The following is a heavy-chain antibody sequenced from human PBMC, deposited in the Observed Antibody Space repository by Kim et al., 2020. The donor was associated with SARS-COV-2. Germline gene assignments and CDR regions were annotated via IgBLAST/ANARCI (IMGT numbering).Heavy chain of an antibody. CDR3: ARTYDYYDNAGVFEY. CDR1: GGTVTTSDYY. Sequence: SETLSLICTVSGGTVTTSDYYWSWIRQSPGRGLEWIANIFWSGSTFYNPSLESRVTLSIDRSKNQFSLTLTSVTAADTAFYYCARTYDYYDNAGVFEYWGQGALVTVSS. V-gene: IGHV4-39*01. D-gene: IGHD3-22*01. CDR2: IFWSGST. J-gene: IGHJ4*02.